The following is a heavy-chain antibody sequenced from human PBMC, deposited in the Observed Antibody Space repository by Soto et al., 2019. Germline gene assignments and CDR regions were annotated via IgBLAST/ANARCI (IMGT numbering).Heavy chain of an antibody. CDR3: AHSQVDYCSSTRCPLGWFDP. CDR2: IYWDDDK. J-gene: IGHJ5*02. Sequence: SGPTLVNPTQTLTLTCTFSGFSLSTSGVGVGWIRQPPGKAPEWLALIYWDDDKRYSPSLKSRLTITKDTSKTQVVLTMTNMDPVDTATYYCAHSQVDYCSSTRCPLGWFDPWGQGTPVTVSS. CDR1: GFSLSTSGVG. V-gene: IGHV2-5*02. D-gene: IGHD2-2*01.